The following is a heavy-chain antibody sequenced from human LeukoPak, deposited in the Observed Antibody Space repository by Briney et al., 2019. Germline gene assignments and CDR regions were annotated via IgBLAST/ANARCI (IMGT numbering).Heavy chain of an antibody. CDR3: ARGGNSFQYSSSWYPVDY. Sequence: ASVKVSCKASGYTFTGCYMHWVRQAPGQGLEWMGWINPNSGGTNYAQKFQGRVTMTRDTSISTAYMELSRLRSDDTAVYYCARGGNSFQYSSSWYPVDYWGQGTLVTVSS. D-gene: IGHD6-13*01. J-gene: IGHJ4*02. CDR2: INPNSGGT. CDR1: GYTFTGCY. V-gene: IGHV1-2*02.